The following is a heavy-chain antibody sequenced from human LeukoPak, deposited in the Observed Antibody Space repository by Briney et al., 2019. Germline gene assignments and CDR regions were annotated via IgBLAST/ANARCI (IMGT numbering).Heavy chain of an antibody. J-gene: IGHJ3*02. V-gene: IGHV1-2*02. D-gene: IGHD5-12*01. Sequence: GASVKVSCKASGYTFTGYYMHWVRQAPGQGLEWMGWSNPNSGGTNYAQKFQGRVTMTRDTSISTAYMELRRLRSDDTAVYYCARVRHIVATTQAFDIWGQGTMVTVSS. CDR1: GYTFTGYY. CDR2: SNPNSGGT. CDR3: ARVRHIVATTQAFDI.